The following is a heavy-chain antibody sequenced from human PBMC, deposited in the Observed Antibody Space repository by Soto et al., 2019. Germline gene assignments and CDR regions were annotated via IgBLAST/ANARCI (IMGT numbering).Heavy chain of an antibody. CDR2: ISTYTGNT. J-gene: IGHJ6*02. D-gene: IGHD3-10*01. V-gene: IGHV1-18*01. CDR3: ARGYYYGSGRPTPGGMDV. Sequence: VSVKVSCKASGYTFTNYDINWVRQATGQGLEWMGWISTYTGNTNYAQKLQGRVTMTTDTSTSTAYMELRSLRSDDTAVYYCARGYYYGSGRPTPGGMDVWGQGTTVTVSS. CDR1: GYTFTNYD.